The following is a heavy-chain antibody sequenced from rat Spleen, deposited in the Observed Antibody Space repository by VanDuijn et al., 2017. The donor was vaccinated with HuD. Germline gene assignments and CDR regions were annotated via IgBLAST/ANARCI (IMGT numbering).Heavy chain of an antibody. D-gene: IGHD3-1*01. J-gene: IGHJ2*01. CDR2: MWSGGST. Sequence: QVQLMESGPGLVQPSETLSLTCTVSGFSLTSYNVHWVRPPPGKGLEWMGVMWSGGSTDYNSAIKSRLSISRDTSKSQVFLKMNSLQTEDSAMYFCARDAPPWGQGVMVTVSS. V-gene: IGHV2-45*01. CDR1: GFSLTSYN. CDR3: ARDAPP.